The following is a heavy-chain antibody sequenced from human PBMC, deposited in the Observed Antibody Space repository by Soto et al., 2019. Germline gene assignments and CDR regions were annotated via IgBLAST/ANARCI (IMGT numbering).Heavy chain of an antibody. CDR2: IWHDGSNK. CDR3: AGFYVAAGAAPLEY. D-gene: IGHD1-26*01. V-gene: IGHV3-33*01. J-gene: IGHJ4*02. Sequence: GGSLRLSCAASGVIFSNFGMHWVRQAPGKGLEWVGIIWHDGSNKYYADSVEGRFTISRDNSKNTVYLQMNSLRGEDTGIYYCAGFYVAAGAAPLEYWGQGTLVTVSS. CDR1: GVIFSNFG.